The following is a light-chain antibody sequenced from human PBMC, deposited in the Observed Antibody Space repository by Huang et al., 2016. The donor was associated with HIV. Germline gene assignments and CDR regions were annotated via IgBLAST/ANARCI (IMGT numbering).Light chain of an antibody. V-gene: IGKV3-11*01. CDR1: QSVGNS. Sequence: IVLTQSPATLSWYPGERVTLSCRASQSVGNSIAWYQQHPGQSPNLLVYDTSKRATGTPVRFSGSGSGTDFTLTISSLESEDFAVYYCQQRSSGVTFGGGTKVQVK. CDR3: QQRSSGVT. J-gene: IGKJ4*01. CDR2: DTS.